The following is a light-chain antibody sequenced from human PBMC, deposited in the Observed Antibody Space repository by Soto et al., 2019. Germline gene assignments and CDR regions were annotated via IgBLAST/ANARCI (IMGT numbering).Light chain of an antibody. J-gene: IGKJ1*01. CDR1: QTVNNNY. CDR3: QQYGGSAPWT. V-gene: IGKV3-20*01. CDR2: GAS. Sequence: EIVLTQPPGPLSVSPGDRVTLSCRASQTVNNNYLACYQQKPGQAPRLLIYGASTPATGTPARFSGSGSGTHFTLTVSRLEPEDFAVYYCQQYGGSAPWTFGPGTKVDMK.